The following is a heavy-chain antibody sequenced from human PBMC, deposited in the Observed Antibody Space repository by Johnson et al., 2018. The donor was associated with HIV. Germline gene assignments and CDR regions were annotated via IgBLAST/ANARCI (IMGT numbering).Heavy chain of an antibody. Sequence: EVQLVESGGGLVQPGGSLRLSCAASGFTLSGYDMHWVRQATGKGLEWVSYISSSGSTIYYADSVEGRFTISRDNAKNSLYLQMNSLRAEDTAVYYCARDAPDSGSYHAFDIWGQGTMVTVSS. V-gene: IGHV3-48*04. CDR3: ARDAPDSGSYHAFDI. CDR2: ISSSGSTI. D-gene: IGHD1-26*01. J-gene: IGHJ3*02. CDR1: GFTLSGYD.